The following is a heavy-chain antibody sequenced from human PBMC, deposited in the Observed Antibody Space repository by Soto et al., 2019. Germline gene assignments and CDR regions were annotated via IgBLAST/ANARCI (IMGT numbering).Heavy chain of an antibody. D-gene: IGHD1-1*01. Sequence: ASVKVSCKESGGTFSSYAIAWVRQAPGQGLEWMGGIIPIFGIPNYAQKFQGRVAITADESTNTAYMELSSLRSDDTAVYYCAKAAQTRFNWNDLGNWFDPWGQGTLVTVSS. CDR3: AKAAQTRFNWNDLGNWFDP. J-gene: IGHJ5*02. V-gene: IGHV1-69*13. CDR1: GGTFSSYA. CDR2: IIPIFGIP.